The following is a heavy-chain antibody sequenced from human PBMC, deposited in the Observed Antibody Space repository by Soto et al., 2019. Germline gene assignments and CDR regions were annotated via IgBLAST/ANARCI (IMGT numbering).Heavy chain of an antibody. CDR3: ARDGSRQQRGWFDP. CDR2: IHHGGTP. CDR1: GASISSGDYS. Sequence: SETLSLTCAVSGASISSGDYSWSWVRQPPGKGLEWIGHIHHGGTPYYKASLKSRVTISQDRSKNQFSLKLSSVTAADTAVYYCARDGSRQQRGWFDPWGQGTLVTVSS. V-gene: IGHV4-30-2*01. D-gene: IGHD6-13*01. J-gene: IGHJ5*02.